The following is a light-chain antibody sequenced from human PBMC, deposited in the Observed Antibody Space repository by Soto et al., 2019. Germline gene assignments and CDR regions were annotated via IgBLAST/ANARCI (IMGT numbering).Light chain of an antibody. V-gene: IGKV3-20*01. J-gene: IGKJ4*01. CDR1: QSVSYSY. CDR2: GAS. CDR3: QQYVTSPLT. Sequence: EIVLTQSPGTLSLSPGERATLSCRASQSVSYSYLAWYQQKPGQAPRLLIYGASSRATGIPDRFSGSGSGIDFTLTISRLEPEDFAVYYCQQYVTSPLTFGGGTKVEIK.